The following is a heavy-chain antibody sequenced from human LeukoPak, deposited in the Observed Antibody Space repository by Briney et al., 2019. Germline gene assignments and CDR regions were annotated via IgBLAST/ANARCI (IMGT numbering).Heavy chain of an antibody. V-gene: IGHV4-39*01. J-gene: IGHJ4*02. CDR3: ARFLRSQYQSFDY. D-gene: IGHD2-2*01. Sequence: PSETLSLTCTVSGGSISSSSYYWGWIRQPPGKGLEWIGSIYYSGSTYYNPSLKSRVTISVDTSKNQFSLKLSSVTAADTAVYYCARFLRSQYQSFDYWDQGTLVTVSS. CDR1: GGSISSSSYY. CDR2: IYYSGST.